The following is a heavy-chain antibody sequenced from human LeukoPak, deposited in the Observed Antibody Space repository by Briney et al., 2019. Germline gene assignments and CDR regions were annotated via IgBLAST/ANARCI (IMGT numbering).Heavy chain of an antibody. V-gene: IGHV4-59*01. CDR2: INYSGST. CDR1: SGSISTYY. Sequence: SETLSLTCTASSGSISTYYWSWIRQPPGKGLEWIGYINYSGSTDYNPSLKSRVTISVDTSKNQFSPKLTSVTAADTAVYYCARDGAVAGGGRWFGPWGQGTLVTVSS. J-gene: IGHJ5*02. D-gene: IGHD6-19*01. CDR3: ARDGAVAGGGRWFGP.